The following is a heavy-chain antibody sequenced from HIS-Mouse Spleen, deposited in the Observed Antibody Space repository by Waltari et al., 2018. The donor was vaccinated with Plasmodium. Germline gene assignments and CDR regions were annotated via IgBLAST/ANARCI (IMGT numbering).Heavy chain of an antibody. Sequence: QVQLQQCGAGLLTPSETLSLTCAVYGGSFSGYYWRWLRQPPGKGLEWIGEINHSGSTNYTPSLKSRVTISVDTSKNQFSLKLSSVTAADTAVYYCASSGSGSYYYWGQGTLVTVSS. CDR1: GGSFSGYY. J-gene: IGHJ4*02. D-gene: IGHD3-10*01. CDR3: ASSGSGSYYY. V-gene: IGHV4-34*01. CDR2: INHSGST.